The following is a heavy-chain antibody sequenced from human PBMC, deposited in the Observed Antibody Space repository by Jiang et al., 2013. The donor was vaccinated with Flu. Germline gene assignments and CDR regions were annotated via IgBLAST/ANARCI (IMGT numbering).Heavy chain of an antibody. V-gene: IGHV4-59*01. Sequence: SLKSRVTISVDTSKNQFSLKLSSVTAADTAVYYCAREGYGSGTQVDWGQGTLVTVSS. D-gene: IGHD3-10*01. J-gene: IGHJ4*02. CDR3: AREGYGSGTQVD.